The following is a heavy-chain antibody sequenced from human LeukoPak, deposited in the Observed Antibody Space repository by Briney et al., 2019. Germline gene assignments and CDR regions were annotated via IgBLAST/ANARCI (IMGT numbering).Heavy chain of an antibody. Sequence: GGSLRLSCAASGFTFSSHGMHWVRQAPGKGLEWVAVIWYDGSNTYYADSVKGRFTISRDNSKNTLYLQMNSLRAEDTAVYYCARGGYSGYDPQGYWGQGTLVTVSS. CDR2: IWYDGSNT. V-gene: IGHV3-33*01. J-gene: IGHJ4*02. CDR1: GFTFSSHG. D-gene: IGHD5-12*01. CDR3: ARGGYSGYDPQGY.